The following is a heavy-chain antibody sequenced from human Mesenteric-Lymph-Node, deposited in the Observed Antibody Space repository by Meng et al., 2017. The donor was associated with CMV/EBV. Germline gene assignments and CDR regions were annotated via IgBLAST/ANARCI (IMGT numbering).Heavy chain of an antibody. V-gene: IGHV3-23*01. J-gene: IGHJ6*02. D-gene: IGHD2-2*01. Sequence: GGSLRLSCAASGFTFSSYAMSWVRQAPGKGLEWVSAISGSGGSTYYADSVKGRFTISRDNSKNTQYLQMNSLRAEDTAVYYCAKAGYCSSTSCSGYYGMDVWGQGTTVTVSS. CDR2: ISGSGGST. CDR1: GFTFSSYA. CDR3: AKAGYCSSTSCSGYYGMDV.